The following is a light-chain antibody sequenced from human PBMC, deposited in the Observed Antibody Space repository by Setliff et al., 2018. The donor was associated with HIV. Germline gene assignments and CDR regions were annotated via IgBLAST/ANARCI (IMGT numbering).Light chain of an antibody. V-gene: IGLV1-40*01. J-gene: IGLJ1*01. CDR1: TSNIGAGND. CDR3: QSYDSSLSAYV. CDR2: DNI. Sequence: QSVLTQPPSVSGAPGQRVTISCTGSTSNIGAGNDVHWYRQLPGTAPKVLIFDNIKRPSGVPDRFSGSKSDTSASLAITGLQADDEADYYCQSYDSSLSAYVFGTGTKATVL.